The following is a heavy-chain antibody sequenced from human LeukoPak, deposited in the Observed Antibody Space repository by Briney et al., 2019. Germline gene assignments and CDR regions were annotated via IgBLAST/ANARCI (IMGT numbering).Heavy chain of an antibody. V-gene: IGHV3-11*06. D-gene: IGHD2-2*01. CDR1: GFTFSDYY. CDR2: ISSSCTYT. J-gene: IGHJ4*02. CDR3: ARGRVHIVVVPAASRTPHFDY. Sequence: SGGSLRLSCAASGFTFSDYYMSWIRQAPGKGLEWVSYISSSCTYTDYADSVKGRFTISRDNAKNSLYLQMNSLRAEDTAVYFCARGRVHIVVVPAASRTPHFDYWGQGTLLVTVSS.